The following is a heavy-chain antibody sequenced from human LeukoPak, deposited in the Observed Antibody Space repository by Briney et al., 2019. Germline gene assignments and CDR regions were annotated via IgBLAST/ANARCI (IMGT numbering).Heavy chain of an antibody. J-gene: IGHJ4*02. Sequence: SDTLSLTCSVSGGSFSSRSYYWAWIRQPPGKGLEWIGHLYYSGSTDYNPSLKSRVTISVHTSKNQFSLNLLSVTAADTAVYYCARSPPFCGGDCYVDYWGQGTQVTVSS. V-gene: IGHV4-39*01. D-gene: IGHD2-21*02. CDR2: LYYSGST. CDR3: ARSPPFCGGDCYVDY. CDR1: GGSFSSRSYY.